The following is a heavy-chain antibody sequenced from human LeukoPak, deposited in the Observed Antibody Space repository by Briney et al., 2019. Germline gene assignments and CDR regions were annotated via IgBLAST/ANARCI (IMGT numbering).Heavy chain of an antibody. J-gene: IGHJ4*02. V-gene: IGHV4-34*01. CDR1: GGSFRGYY. Sequence: SETLSLTCAVYGGSFRGYYWTWIRQPPGKGLEWIGEINHSGSTSYNPSLKSRLTISVDTSKNQFSLKLRSVTAADTAVYYCARAGWSGWTLDYWGQGTLVTVSS. CDR3: ARAGWSGWTLDY. D-gene: IGHD6-19*01. CDR2: INHSGST.